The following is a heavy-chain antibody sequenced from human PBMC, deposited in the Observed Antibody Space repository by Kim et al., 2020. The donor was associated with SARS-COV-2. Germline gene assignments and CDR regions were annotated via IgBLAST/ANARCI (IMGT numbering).Heavy chain of an antibody. J-gene: IGHJ4*02. Sequence: TISRDNSKNTLYLQMNSLRAEDTAVYYCAKDATDCSSTSCYAHRALLDYWGQGTLVTVSS. D-gene: IGHD2-2*01. CDR3: AKDATDCSSTSCYAHRALLDY. V-gene: IGHV3-30*02.